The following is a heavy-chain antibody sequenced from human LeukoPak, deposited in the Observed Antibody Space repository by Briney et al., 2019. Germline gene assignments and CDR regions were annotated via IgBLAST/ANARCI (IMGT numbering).Heavy chain of an antibody. D-gene: IGHD3-10*01. Sequence: ASVKVSCKASGYTFTCYYMHWVRQAPGQGLEWMGWISAYNGNTNYAQKLQGRVTMTTDTSTSTAYMELRSLRSDDTAVYYCARSSSVTMPGYYFDYWGQGTLVTVSS. CDR2: ISAYNGNT. J-gene: IGHJ4*02. V-gene: IGHV1-18*04. CDR1: GYTFTCYY. CDR3: ARSSSVTMPGYYFDY.